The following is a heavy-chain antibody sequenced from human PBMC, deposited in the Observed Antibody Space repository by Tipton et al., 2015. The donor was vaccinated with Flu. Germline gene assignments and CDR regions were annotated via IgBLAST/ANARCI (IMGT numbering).Heavy chain of an antibody. CDR3: ARFVTSGYYFDY. CDR1: SGSIRSTNYF. CDR2: IYPSGTT. D-gene: IGHD3-3*01. J-gene: IGHJ4*02. Sequence: TLSLTCTVSSGSIRSTNYFCAWIRQPPGKRLELIGSIYPSGTTYYNPSLKSRVTMSVDTSKNQFSVKLTSVTAADTAVYYCARFVTSGYYFDYWGQGTLVTVSS. V-gene: IGHV4-39*07.